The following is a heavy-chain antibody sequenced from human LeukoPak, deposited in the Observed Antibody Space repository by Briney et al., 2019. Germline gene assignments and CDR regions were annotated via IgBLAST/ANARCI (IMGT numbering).Heavy chain of an antibody. D-gene: IGHD6-13*01. Sequence: SETLSLTCTVSGGSISSHYWSWTRQPPGKGLEWIGYIYYSGSTNYNPSLKSRVTISVDTSKNQFSLKLSSVTAADTAVYYCARRGIAAMGYYYYMDVWGKGTTVTVS. J-gene: IGHJ6*03. V-gene: IGHV4-59*11. CDR3: ARRGIAAMGYYYYMDV. CDR2: IYYSGST. CDR1: GGSISSHY.